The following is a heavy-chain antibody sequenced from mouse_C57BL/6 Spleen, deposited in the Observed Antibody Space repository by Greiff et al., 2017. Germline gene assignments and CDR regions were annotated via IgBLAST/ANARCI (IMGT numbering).Heavy chain of an antibody. J-gene: IGHJ2*01. CDR2: ISYDGSN. CDR1: GYSITSGYY. Sequence: EVQLQESGPGLVKPSQSLSLTCSVTGYSITSGYYWNWIRQFPGNKLEWMGYISYDGSNNYNPSLKNRISITRDTSKNQFFLKLNSVTTEDTATYYCAREEGGFYFDYWGQGTTLTVSS. CDR3: AREEGGFYFDY. V-gene: IGHV3-6*01.